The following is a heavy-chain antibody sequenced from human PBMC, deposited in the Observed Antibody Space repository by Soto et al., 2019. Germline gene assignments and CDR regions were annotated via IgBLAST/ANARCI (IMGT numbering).Heavy chain of an antibody. CDR3: ARGTTYYDFWSGVKPNYFDY. J-gene: IGHJ4*02. CDR2: IYYSGST. D-gene: IGHD3-3*01. Sequence: SETLSLTCTVSGGSVSSGSYYWSWIRQPPGKGLEWIGYIYYSGSTNYDPSLKSRVTISVDTSKNQFSLKLSSVTAADTAVYYCARGTTYYDFWSGVKPNYFDYWGQGTLVTVSS. V-gene: IGHV4-61*01. CDR1: GGSVSSGSYY.